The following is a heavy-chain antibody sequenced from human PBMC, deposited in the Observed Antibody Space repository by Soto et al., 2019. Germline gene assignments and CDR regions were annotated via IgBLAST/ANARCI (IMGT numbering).Heavy chain of an antibody. Sequence: WIWIRPPPGKGLEWIGSIYYSGNTYYNPSLNSQVTISVDTSKNQFSLNVISVTAADTAVYYCRRSSRYSTDVWGQGTTVTVSS. CDR2: IYYSGNT. V-gene: IGHV4-39*01. D-gene: IGHD6-13*01. J-gene: IGHJ6*02. CDR3: RRSSRYSTDV.